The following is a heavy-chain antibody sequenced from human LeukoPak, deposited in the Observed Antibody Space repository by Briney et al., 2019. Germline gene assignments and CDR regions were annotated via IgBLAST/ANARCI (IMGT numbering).Heavy chain of an antibody. CDR1: GGSISSYY. Sequence: SETLSLTCTVSGGSISSYYWSWIRQPPGKGLEWIGYIYYSGSTNYNPSLKRRVTISVDTSKNQFSLKLSSVTAADTAVYYCARRHYGGNSGGIDYWGQGTLVTVSS. J-gene: IGHJ4*02. V-gene: IGHV4-59*08. CDR2: IYYSGST. D-gene: IGHD4-17*01. CDR3: ARRHYGGNSGGIDY.